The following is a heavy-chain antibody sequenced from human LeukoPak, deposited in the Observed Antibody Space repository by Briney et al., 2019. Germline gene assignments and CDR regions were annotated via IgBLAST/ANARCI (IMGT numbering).Heavy chain of an antibody. D-gene: IGHD3-3*01. CDR3: ARDLKIFGVVIAGDY. CDR2: ISSSSSYI. Sequence: GGSLRLSCAASGFTFSSYSMSWVRQAPGKGLEWVSSISSSSSYIYYADSVKGRFTISRDNAKNSLYLQMHSLRAADTAVYYCARDLKIFGVVIAGDYWGQGTLVTVSS. V-gene: IGHV3-21*01. J-gene: IGHJ4*02. CDR1: GFTFSSYS.